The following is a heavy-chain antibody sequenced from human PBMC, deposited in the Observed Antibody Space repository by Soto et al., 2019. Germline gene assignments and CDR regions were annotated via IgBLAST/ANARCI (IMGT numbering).Heavy chain of an antibody. CDR3: TTVGDYYYYGMDV. CDR1: GFTFINAW. D-gene: IGHD3-16*01. CDR2: IKSKTDGGTT. J-gene: IGHJ6*02. Sequence: PGGSLRLSCASSGFTFINAWMSWVRQAPGKGLEWVGRIKSKTDGGTTDYAAPVKGRFTISRDDSKNTLYLQMNSLKTEDTAVYYCTTVGDYYYYGMDVWGQGTTVTVSS. V-gene: IGHV3-15*01.